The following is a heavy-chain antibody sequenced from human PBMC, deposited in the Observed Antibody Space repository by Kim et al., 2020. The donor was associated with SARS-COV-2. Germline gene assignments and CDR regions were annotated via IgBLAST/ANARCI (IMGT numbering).Heavy chain of an antibody. J-gene: IGHJ6*03. V-gene: IGHV1-69*13. CDR2: IIPIFSTA. D-gene: IGHD2-15*01. CDR3: AEVVAATPYYYYYMDV. CDR1: GGTFSSYA. Sequence: SVKVSCKASGGTFSSYAISWVRQAPGQGLEWMGGIIPIFSTANYAQKFQGRVTITADESTSTAYMELSSLRSEDTAVYYCAEVVAATPYYYYYMDVWGKGTTVTVSS.